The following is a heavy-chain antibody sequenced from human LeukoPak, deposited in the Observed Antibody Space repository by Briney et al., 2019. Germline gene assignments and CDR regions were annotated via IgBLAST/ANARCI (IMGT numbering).Heavy chain of an antibody. CDR3: ARSEDTSWDYYDMDA. D-gene: IGHD5-18*01. V-gene: IGHV3-21*06. Sequence: HGGSLRLSCAASGFTFNTYSMNGFRQAPGKGREWVPSISSRSLYIYHANSVKARFTISRDDARNSLYLQMNSLRAEDTAVYYCARSEDTSWDYYDMDAWGKGTTVTVSS. CDR1: GFTFNTYS. J-gene: IGHJ6*03. CDR2: ISSRSLYI.